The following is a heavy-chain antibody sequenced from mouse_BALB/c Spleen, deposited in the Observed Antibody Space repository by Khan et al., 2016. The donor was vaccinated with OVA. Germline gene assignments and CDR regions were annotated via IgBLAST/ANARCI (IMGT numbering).Heavy chain of an antibody. J-gene: IGHJ1*01. Sequence: EVKVVESGGGLVQPGGSRKLSCAASGFTFSSFGMHWVRQAPKKGLEWVAYMSSGSSTIYYVDTVKGRFTISRDNPKDTLFLQMPSLRSEDTAMYYCARSGGNFHWYFDVWGAGTSVTVSS. D-gene: IGHD2-1*01. CDR3: ARSGGNFHWYFDV. CDR1: GFTFSSFG. V-gene: IGHV5-17*02. CDR2: MSSGSSTI.